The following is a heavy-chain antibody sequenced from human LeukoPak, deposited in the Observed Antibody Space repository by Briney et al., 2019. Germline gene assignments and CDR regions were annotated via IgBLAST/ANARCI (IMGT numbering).Heavy chain of an antibody. D-gene: IGHD6-13*01. CDR1: GGSISSGDYY. Sequence: PSQTLSLTCTVSGGSISSGDYYWSWIRQPPGKGLEWIGYIYYSGSTYYNPSLKSRVTISVDTSKNQFSLKLSSVTAADTAVYYCARSFHSSSWYFDYWGQGTLVTVSS. V-gene: IGHV4-30-4*01. CDR3: ARSFHSSSWYFDY. CDR2: IYYSGST. J-gene: IGHJ4*02.